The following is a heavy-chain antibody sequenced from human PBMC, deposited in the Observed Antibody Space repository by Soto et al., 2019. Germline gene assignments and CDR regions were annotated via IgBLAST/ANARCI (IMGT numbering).Heavy chain of an antibody. D-gene: IGHD3-22*01. CDR3: ARGYYYDSSGYYIDY. CDR2: IYYSGST. CDR1: GGSISSYY. V-gene: IGHV4-59*01. Sequence: SETLSLTCTVSGGSISSYYWSWIRQPPGKGLEWIGYIYYSGSTNYNPSLKSRVTISVDTSKNQFSLKLSSVTAADTAVYYCARGYYYDSSGYYIDYWGQGTLVTVSS. J-gene: IGHJ4*02.